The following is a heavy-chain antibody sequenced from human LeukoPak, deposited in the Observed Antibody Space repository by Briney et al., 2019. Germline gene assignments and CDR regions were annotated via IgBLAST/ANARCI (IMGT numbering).Heavy chain of an antibody. V-gene: IGHV3-33*08. CDR2: IWYDGSNK. D-gene: IGHD3-10*01. Sequence: PGGSLRLSCAASGFTFSSYAMHWVRQAPGKGLEWVAVIWYDGSNKYYADSVKGRFTISRDNSKNTLYLQMNSLRAEDTAVYYCAREGITMVRGVRQFHAFDIWGQGTMVTVSS. CDR3: AREGITMVRGVRQFHAFDI. J-gene: IGHJ3*02. CDR1: GFTFSSYA.